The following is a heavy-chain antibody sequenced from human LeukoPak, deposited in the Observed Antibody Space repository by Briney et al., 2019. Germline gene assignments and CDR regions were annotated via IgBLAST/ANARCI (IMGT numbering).Heavy chain of an antibody. V-gene: IGHV4-61*01. J-gene: IGHJ4*02. CDR3: ASTSDYYDRSGYGAYFDY. CDR2: IYYSGST. D-gene: IGHD3-22*01. Sequence: SETLSLTCTVSGGSISSNNNYWSWIRQPPGKGLEWIGYIYYSGSTNYNPSLKSRVTISVDTSKNQFSLKLSSVTAADTAVYYCASTSDYYDRSGYGAYFDYWGQGTLVTVSS. CDR1: GGSISSNNNY.